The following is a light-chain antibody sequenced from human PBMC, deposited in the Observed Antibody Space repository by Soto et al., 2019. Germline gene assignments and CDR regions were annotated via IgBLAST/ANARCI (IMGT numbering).Light chain of an antibody. V-gene: IGKV3-15*01. J-gene: IGKJ1*01. Sequence: EIVMTQSPATLSVSPGERATLSCRASQSVSSNLAWYQQKPGQAPRLLIYGASTRATGIPARFSGSGSGTEFTLTISSLQSEDFAVYCCQQYNNWLWTFGQGTKVEIK. CDR1: QSVSSN. CDR3: QQYNNWLWT. CDR2: GAS.